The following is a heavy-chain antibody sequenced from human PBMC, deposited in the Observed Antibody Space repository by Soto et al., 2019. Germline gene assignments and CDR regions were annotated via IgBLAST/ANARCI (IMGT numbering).Heavy chain of an antibody. CDR3: ARLGGGGSFFDY. CDR2: INHSGST. J-gene: IGHJ4*02. D-gene: IGHD2-15*01. CDR1: GGSFSGYS. Sequence: SETLSLTCAVYGGSFSGYSWTWIRQPPGTGLEWIGEINHSGSTNYNPSLKSRVTISVDTSKNQFSLKLTSVTAADTAVYYCARLGGGGSFFDYWGQGTLVTVSS. V-gene: IGHV4-34*01.